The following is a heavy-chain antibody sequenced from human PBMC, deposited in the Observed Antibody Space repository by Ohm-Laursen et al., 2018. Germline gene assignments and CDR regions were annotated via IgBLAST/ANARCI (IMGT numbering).Heavy chain of an antibody. Sequence: SLRLSCTASGFTVSSNYMSWVRQAPGKGLEWVSVIYSGGSTYYADSVKGRFTISRDNSKNTLYLQMNSLRAEDTAVYYCAGSLVVVMKYAFDIWGQGTMVTVSS. J-gene: IGHJ3*02. D-gene: IGHD3-22*01. V-gene: IGHV3-66*01. CDR1: GFTVSSNY. CDR3: AGSLVVVMKYAFDI. CDR2: IYSGGST.